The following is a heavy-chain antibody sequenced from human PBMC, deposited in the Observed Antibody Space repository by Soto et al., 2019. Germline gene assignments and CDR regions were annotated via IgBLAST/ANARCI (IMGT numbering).Heavy chain of an antibody. D-gene: IGHD2-2*03. J-gene: IGHJ6*02. Sequence: GGSLRLSCAASGFTFSIYAIHWVRQAPGKGLEWVALISYDGSNKYYADSVKGRFTISRDNSNNTLYLQVNSLRAEDTAVYYCARGGYCSSTSCYRYGMYVWGQGTTVTVS. CDR3: ARGGYCSSTSCYRYGMYV. CDR1: GFTFSIYA. CDR2: ISYDGSNK. V-gene: IGHV3-30-3*01.